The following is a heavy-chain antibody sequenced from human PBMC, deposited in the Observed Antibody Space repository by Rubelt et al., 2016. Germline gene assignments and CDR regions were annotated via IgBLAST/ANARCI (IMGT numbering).Heavy chain of an antibody. D-gene: IGHD6-13*01. CDR1: GFTFSSYW. CDR2: IKQGGSEK. J-gene: IGHJ3*02. CDR3: ARDLGSDSSSFGAFDI. Sequence: EVQLVESGGGLVRPGGSLRLSCAASGFTFSSYWMSWVRQAPGKGLEWVANIKQGGSEKYYVESVKGRCTISSDNAKNSLYLQMNSVGAEDTAVYYGARDLGSDSSSFGAFDIWGQGTMVTVSS. V-gene: IGHV3-7*03.